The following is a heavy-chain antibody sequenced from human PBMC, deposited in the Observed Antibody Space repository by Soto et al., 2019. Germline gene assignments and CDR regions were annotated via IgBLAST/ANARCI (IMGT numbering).Heavy chain of an antibody. D-gene: IGHD3-10*01. CDR1: GYTFTSYG. V-gene: IGHV1-18*04. CDR3: ARARNVLLWFGESGAFDY. J-gene: IGHJ4*02. Sequence: QVQLVPSGAEVKKPGASVKVSCKASGYTFTSYGISWVRQAPGQGLERMGWISAYNGNTNYAQKLQGRVTMTTDTSTSKAYMELRSLRSDDTAVYYCARARNVLLWFGESGAFDYWGQGTLVTVSS. CDR2: ISAYNGNT.